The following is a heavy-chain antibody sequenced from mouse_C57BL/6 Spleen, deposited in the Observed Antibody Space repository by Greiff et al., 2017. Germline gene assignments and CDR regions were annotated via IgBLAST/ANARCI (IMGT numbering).Heavy chain of an antibody. CDR3: ARVHDYGSSYEGDYYAMDY. V-gene: IGHV1-69*01. J-gene: IGHJ4*01. CDR1: GYTFTSYW. CDR2: IDPSDSYT. D-gene: IGHD1-1*01. Sequence: QVQLQQPGAELVMPGASVKLSCKASGYTFTSYWMHWVKQRPGQGLEWIGEIDPSDSYTNYNQKFKGKSTLTVDKSSSTAYMQLSSLTSEDSAVYYCARVHDYGSSYEGDYYAMDYWGQGTSVTVSS.